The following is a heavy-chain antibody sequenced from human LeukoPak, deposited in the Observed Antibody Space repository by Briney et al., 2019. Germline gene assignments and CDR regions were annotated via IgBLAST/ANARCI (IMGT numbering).Heavy chain of an antibody. V-gene: IGHV1-46*01. J-gene: IGHJ4*02. D-gene: IGHD3-10*01. CDR2: INPSGGST. Sequence: GASVKVSCKASGYTFTSYYMHWVRQAPGQGLEWMGIINPSGGSTSYAQKFQGRVTMTRDMSTSTVYMELSSLRSEDTAVYYCAREKINYYGSGIHIDYWGQGTLVTVSS. CDR1: GYTFTSYY. CDR3: AREKINYYGSGIHIDY.